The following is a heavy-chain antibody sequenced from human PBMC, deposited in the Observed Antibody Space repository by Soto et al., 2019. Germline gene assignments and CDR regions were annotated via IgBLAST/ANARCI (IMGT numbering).Heavy chain of an antibody. CDR1: GFTFSSYD. J-gene: IGHJ6*02. Sequence: EVQLVESGGDFIHPGGSLRLSCAAFGFTFSSYDMHWVRQRPGKGLEWVSLSGNPGYTHYSGSVKGRFTVSRENGKSSLYLQMSELRAEDTAVYYCVRRDHTFTGYKYYGMDVWGQGTTVTVSS. D-gene: IGHD3-9*01. V-gene: IGHV3-13*01. CDR2: SGNPGYT. CDR3: VRRDHTFTGYKYYGMDV.